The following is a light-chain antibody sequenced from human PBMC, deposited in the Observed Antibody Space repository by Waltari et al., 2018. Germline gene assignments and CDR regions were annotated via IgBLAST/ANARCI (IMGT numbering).Light chain of an antibody. V-gene: IGLV1-47*01. CDR2: RND. CDR1: SSNIGSNY. Sequence: QSVLTQPPSASGTPGQRVTISCSGSSSNIGSNYVYWYQQLPGTAPKILIYRNDQRPSGVPDRFSGSKSGTSASLAISGLRSEDEANYYCAAWDDSLREVFGGGTRLTVL. CDR3: AAWDDSLREV. J-gene: IGLJ3*02.